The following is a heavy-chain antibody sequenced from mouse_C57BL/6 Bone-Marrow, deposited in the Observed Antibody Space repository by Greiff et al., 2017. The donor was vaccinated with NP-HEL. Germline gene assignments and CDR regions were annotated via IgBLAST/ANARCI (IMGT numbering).Heavy chain of an antibody. D-gene: IGHD1-1*01. V-gene: IGHV6-6*01. CDR3: TYYGSSYAMDY. J-gene: IGHJ4*01. CDR1: GFTFSDAW. Sequence: EVKLMESGGGLVQPGGSMKLSCAASGFTFSDAWMDWVRQSPEKGLEWVAEIRNKANNHATYYAVSGKGRFTISRDDSKSSVYLQMNSLRAEDASIYYCTYYGSSYAMDYWGQGTSVTVSS. CDR2: IRNKANNHAT.